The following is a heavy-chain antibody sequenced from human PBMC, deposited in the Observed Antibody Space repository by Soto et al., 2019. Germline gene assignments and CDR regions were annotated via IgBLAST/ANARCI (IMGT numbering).Heavy chain of an antibody. Sequence: RVSKIPGKGLEWVANIKQDGSDKYYVDSVKGRFTISRDNAKNSLYLQMNSLRADDTALYYCARCGISTTWCHWGQGTLVPVSS. CDR3: ARCGISTTWCH. V-gene: IGHV3-7*05. J-gene: IGHJ4*02. D-gene: IGHD2-8*02. CDR2: IKQDGSDK.